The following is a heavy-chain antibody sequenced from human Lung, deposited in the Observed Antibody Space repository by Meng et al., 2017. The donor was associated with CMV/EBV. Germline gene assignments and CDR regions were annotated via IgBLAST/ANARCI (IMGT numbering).Heavy chain of an antibody. CDR2: INPSGGST. CDR1: GYTFTSYY. V-gene: IGHV1-46*01. D-gene: IGHD3-10*01. CDR3: ATEQQYYYESNAFDI. Sequence: ASXXVSXKASGYTFTSYYMHWVRQAPGQGLEWMGIINPSGGSTSYAQKFQGRVTITRDRFMTTAYMELNTLRSEDTAMYYCATEQQYYYESNAFDIWGQGTMVTVSS. J-gene: IGHJ3*02.